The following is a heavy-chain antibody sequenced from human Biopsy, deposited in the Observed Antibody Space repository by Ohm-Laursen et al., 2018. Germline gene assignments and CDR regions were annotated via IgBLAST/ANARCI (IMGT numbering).Heavy chain of an antibody. Sequence: ASVKVSCNASGYSFTSYYMHWVRQAPGQGLEWMGMINPSGSTTSYPQIFQGRVTMTRDTSKSTVYTELSSLRSADTAVYFCARNTGWYGDLYYFDYWGQGTLVTVSS. J-gene: IGHJ4*02. D-gene: IGHD6-19*01. CDR3: ARNTGWYGDLYYFDY. CDR1: GYSFTSYY. CDR2: INPSGSTT. V-gene: IGHV1-46*01.